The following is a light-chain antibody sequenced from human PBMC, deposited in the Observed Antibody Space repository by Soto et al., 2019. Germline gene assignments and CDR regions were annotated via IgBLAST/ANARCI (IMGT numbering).Light chain of an antibody. J-gene: IGLJ2*01. CDR1: SSNIGNNY. V-gene: IGLV1-51*02. CDR3: GTCDSGLSVV. CDR2: ENN. Sequence: QSALTQPPSVSAAPGQKVTISCSGSSSNIGNNYVSWYQQLPGTAPKLLIYENNKRPSGIPDRFSGSKSGTSATLGITGLQTGDEADYYCGTCDSGLSVVFGEGTKLTVL.